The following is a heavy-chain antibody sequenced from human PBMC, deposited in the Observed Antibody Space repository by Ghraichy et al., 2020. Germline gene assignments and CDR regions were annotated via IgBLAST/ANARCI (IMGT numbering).Heavy chain of an antibody. V-gene: IGHV3-23*01. J-gene: IGHJ5*02. CDR3: AKASSFIQNWFDP. Sequence: GGSLRLSCAASGFTFSSYDMSWVRQAPGKGLEWVSAISGSGGSTYYADSVKGRFTISRDNSKNTLYLQMNSLRDEDTAVYYCAKASSFIQNWFDPWGQGTLFTVSS. CDR2: ISGSGGST. CDR1: GFTFSSYD. D-gene: IGHD2-21*01.